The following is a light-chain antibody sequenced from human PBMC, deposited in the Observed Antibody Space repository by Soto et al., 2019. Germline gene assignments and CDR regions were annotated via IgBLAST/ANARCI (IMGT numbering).Light chain of an antibody. J-gene: IGKJ4*01. CDR1: QSAISN. Sequence: EILMTQSPATLSVSPGDGATLSCRASQSAISNLAWYQQKPGQTPRLLIYDASTRATDIPGRFSGSGSGTDFTITISSLLQEDFAIYYCHQGNKLALTFGGGTKVDIK. V-gene: IGKV3-15*01. CDR2: DAS. CDR3: HQGNKLALT.